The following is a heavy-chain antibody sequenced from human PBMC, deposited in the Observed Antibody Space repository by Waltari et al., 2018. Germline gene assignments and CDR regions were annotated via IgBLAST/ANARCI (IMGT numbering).Heavy chain of an antibody. CDR2: ISSNGGST. J-gene: IGHJ4*02. CDR1: GFTFSSDA. D-gene: IGHD5-12*01. Sequence: VQLVESGGGLVQPGGSLRLSCSASGFTFSSDAMHWVRQAPGMGLEYVSAISSNGGSTYYADAVKGRFTISRDNAKNSLYLQMNSLRAEDTAVYYCARDSGYEDYWGQGTLVTVSS. V-gene: IGHV3-64*04. CDR3: ARDSGYEDY.